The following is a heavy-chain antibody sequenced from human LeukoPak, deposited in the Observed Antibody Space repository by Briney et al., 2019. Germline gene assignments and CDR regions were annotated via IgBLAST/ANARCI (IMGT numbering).Heavy chain of an antibody. Sequence: GSSVKVSCKASGGTFSSYAISWVRQAPGQGLEWMGGIIPIFGTANYAQKFQGRVTMTRDMSTSTVYMELSSLRSEDTAVYYCARDDTAMVLGYYYYYMDVWGKGTTVTVSS. CDR1: GGTFSSYA. J-gene: IGHJ6*03. CDR3: ARDDTAMVLGYYYYYMDV. CDR2: IIPIFGTA. D-gene: IGHD5-18*01. V-gene: IGHV1-69*05.